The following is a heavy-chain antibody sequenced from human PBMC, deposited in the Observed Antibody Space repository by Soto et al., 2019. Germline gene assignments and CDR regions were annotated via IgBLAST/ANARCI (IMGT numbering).Heavy chain of an antibody. J-gene: IGHJ4*02. CDR3: ARSSIAVRLVEFDY. V-gene: IGHV4-34*01. CDR2: INHSGST. CDR1: GGSFSSYY. Sequence: SETLSLTSTVSGGSFSSYYWSWIRQPPGKGLEWIGEINHSGSTNYNPSLKSRVTISVDTSKNQFSLKLSSVTAADTAVYYCARSSIAVRLVEFDYWGQGTLVTVSS. D-gene: IGHD6-19*01.